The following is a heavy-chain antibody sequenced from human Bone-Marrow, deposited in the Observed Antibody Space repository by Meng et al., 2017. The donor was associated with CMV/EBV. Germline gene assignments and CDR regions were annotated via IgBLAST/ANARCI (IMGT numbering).Heavy chain of an antibody. D-gene: IGHD3-3*01. V-gene: IGHV3-15*01. J-gene: IGHJ4*02. CDR2: IKSKTDGGTT. CDR1: GVTFSNAW. CDR3: TTDGITIFGVVIQRFDY. Sequence: GGSLRLSCAASGVTFSNAWMSWVRQAPGKGLEWVGRIKSKTDGGTTDYAAPVKGRFTISRDDSKNTLYLQMNSLKTEDTAVYYCTTDGITIFGVVIQRFDYWGQGTLVTVSS.